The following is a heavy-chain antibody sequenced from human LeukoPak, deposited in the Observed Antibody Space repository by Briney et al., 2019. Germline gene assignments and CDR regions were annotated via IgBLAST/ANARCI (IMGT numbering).Heavy chain of an antibody. CDR2: INHSGST. CDR1: GGSLSGYY. V-gene: IGHV4-34*01. D-gene: IGHD3-9*01. CDR3: YILTGYYQDY. Sequence: SETLSLTCAVYGGSLSGYYWSWIRQPPGKGLEWIGEINHSGSTNYNPSLKSRVTISVDTSKNQFPLKLSSVTAADTAVYYCYILTGYYQDYWGQGTLVTVSS. J-gene: IGHJ4*02.